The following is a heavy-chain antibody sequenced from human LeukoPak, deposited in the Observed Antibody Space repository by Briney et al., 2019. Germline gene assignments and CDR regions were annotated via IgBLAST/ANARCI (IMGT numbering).Heavy chain of an antibody. CDR3: AKGGPSGTYYLLHY. CDR1: GFPFNHA. CDR2: ISGSGGST. D-gene: IGHD3-10*01. Sequence: GGSLRLSCAASGFPFNHAWMNWARQAPGKGLEWVSVISGSGGSTYYADSVKGRFTISRDNSKNTLYLQMNSLRAEDTAVYYCAKGGPSGTYYLLHYWGQGILVTVSS. V-gene: IGHV3-23*01. J-gene: IGHJ4*02.